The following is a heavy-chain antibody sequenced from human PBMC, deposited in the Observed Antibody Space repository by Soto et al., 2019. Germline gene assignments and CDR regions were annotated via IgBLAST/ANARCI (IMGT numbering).Heavy chain of an antibody. CDR1: GGSISSYY. Sequence: QVQLQESGPGLVKPSETLSLTCTVSGGSISSYYWSWIRQPPGRGLEWIGYIYNSGNTNYNPSLNSRVTISLDTSKNQFSLKLSSVTAADTAVYYCARDRNWKAYYGMDVWGQGTTVTFSS. CDR3: ARDRNWKAYYGMDV. J-gene: IGHJ6*02. CDR2: IYNSGNT. D-gene: IGHD1-1*01. V-gene: IGHV4-59*01.